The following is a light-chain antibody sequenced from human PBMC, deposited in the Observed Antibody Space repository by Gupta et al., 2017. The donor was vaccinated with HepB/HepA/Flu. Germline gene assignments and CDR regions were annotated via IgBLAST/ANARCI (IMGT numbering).Light chain of an antibody. Sequence: EIVLTHSPATLSLSPGERATLACRASQSVSNYLAWYQQKPGQAPRLLIYDAANRATGIPARFSGSGSGTDFTLTSSSLEPEDFAVYYCQQRSSWLTFGGGTKVEIK. CDR3: QQRSSWLT. J-gene: IGKJ4*01. V-gene: IGKV3-11*01. CDR2: DAA. CDR1: QSVSNY.